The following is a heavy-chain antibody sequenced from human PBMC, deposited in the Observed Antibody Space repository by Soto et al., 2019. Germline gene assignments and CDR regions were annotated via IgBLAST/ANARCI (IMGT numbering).Heavy chain of an antibody. Sequence: NPSETLSLTCNVSGAALNSGNYYWIWIRHVTGKGLEWIGHIYVTGAVDYNPSLRDRITISQDTSERQFSLNLRLVTAADTAVYYCARLRIATNNYKWFDPWGQGTLVTVSS. CDR3: ARLRIATNNYKWFDP. D-gene: IGHD2-21*01. J-gene: IGHJ5*02. CDR2: IYVTGAV. V-gene: IGHV4-31*03. CDR1: GAALNSGNYY.